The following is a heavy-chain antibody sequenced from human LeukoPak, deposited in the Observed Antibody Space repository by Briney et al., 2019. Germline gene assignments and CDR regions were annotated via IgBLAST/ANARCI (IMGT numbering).Heavy chain of an antibody. CDR3: ARSYYYGSGSYYNPYWYFDL. CDR2: IYYSGST. Sequence: TSETLSLTCTVSGGSISSYYWSWIRQPPGKGLEWIGYIYYSGSTSYNPSLKSRVTISVDTSKNQFSLKLSSVTAADTAVYYCARSYYYGSGSYYNPYWYFDLWGRGTLVTVSS. CDR1: GGSISSYY. D-gene: IGHD3-10*01. V-gene: IGHV4-59*01. J-gene: IGHJ2*01.